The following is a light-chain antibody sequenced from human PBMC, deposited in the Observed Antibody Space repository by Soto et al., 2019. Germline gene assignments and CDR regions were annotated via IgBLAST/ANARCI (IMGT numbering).Light chain of an antibody. J-gene: IGKJ3*01. Sequence: DIQMTQSPSSLSASVGDRITITCRASQCISTYLNWYQQKPGKAPKLLIYAASSLQSGVPSRFSGSGSETDFTLTISTLQPEDFATYSCQQSYSTPHTFGPGTKVDIK. CDR1: QCISTY. CDR3: QQSYSTPHT. CDR2: AAS. V-gene: IGKV1-39*01.